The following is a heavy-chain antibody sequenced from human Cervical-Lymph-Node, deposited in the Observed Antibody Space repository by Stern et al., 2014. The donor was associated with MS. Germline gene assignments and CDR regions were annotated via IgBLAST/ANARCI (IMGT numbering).Heavy chain of an antibody. CDR2: ISSSSSYI. CDR3: AREANYDILTGYHYYYGMDV. CDR1: GFTFSSYS. Sequence: EVQLVESGGGLVKPGGSLRLSCAASGFTFSSYSMNWVRQAPGKGLEWVSSISSSSSYIYYADSVKGRFTISRDNAKNSLYLQMNSLRAEDTAVYYCAREANYDILTGYHYYYGMDVWGQGTTVTVSS. D-gene: IGHD3-9*01. V-gene: IGHV3-21*01. J-gene: IGHJ6*02.